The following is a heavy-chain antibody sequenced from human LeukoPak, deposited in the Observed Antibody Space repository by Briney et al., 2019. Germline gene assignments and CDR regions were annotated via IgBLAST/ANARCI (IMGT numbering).Heavy chain of an antibody. CDR1: GFTFSSYA. D-gene: IGHD2-2*01. V-gene: IGHV3-23*01. J-gene: IGHJ4*02. CDR3: TTDVAYCSSTSCQD. CDR2: ISGSGGST. Sequence: PGGSLRLSCAASGFTFSSYAMSWVRQAPGKGLEWVSAISGSGGSTYYADSVKGRFTISRDNSKNTLYLQMNSLKTEDTAVYYCTTDVAYCSSTSCQDWGQGTLVTVSS.